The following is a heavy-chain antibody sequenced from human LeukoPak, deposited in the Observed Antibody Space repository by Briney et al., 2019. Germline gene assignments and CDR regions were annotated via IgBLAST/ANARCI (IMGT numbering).Heavy chain of an antibody. CDR3: ARIRDGYNDAYDI. V-gene: IGHV5-51*01. CDR2: IHPGDSDT. CDR1: GYSFTSYW. Sequence: GESLKISCKGSGYSFTSYWIGWVRQMPGKGLEWMGIIHPGDSDTRYSQSSLGQVTISADKSISTAYLQWSSLRSEDTAIYYCARIRDGYNDAYDIWGQGTVVTVPS. J-gene: IGHJ3*02. D-gene: IGHD5-24*01.